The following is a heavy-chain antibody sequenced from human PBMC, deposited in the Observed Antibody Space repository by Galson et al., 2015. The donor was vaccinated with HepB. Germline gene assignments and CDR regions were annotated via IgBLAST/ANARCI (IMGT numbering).Heavy chain of an antibody. V-gene: IGHV4-34*01. CDR1: GSFSGYY. CDR3: ARAVYYDFWNGFGP. Sequence: GSFSGYYWSWIRQPPGKGLEWIGEINHSGSTNYNPSLKSRVIISVDTSKSRFFLKLRSVTAADTAVYYCARAVYYDFWNGFGPWGQGTLVTVSS. CDR2: INHSGST. J-gene: IGHJ5*02. D-gene: IGHD3-3*01.